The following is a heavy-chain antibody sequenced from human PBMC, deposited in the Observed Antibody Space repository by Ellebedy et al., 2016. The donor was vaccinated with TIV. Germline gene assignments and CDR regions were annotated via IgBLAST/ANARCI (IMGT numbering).Heavy chain of an antibody. CDR2: IKEDGSEK. V-gene: IGHV3-7*04. J-gene: IGHJ4*02. D-gene: IGHD3-22*01. CDR1: RFTFSTYW. Sequence: GGSLRLSXAASRFTFSTYWMSWVRQSLGKGLEWVANIKEDGSEKKYMDSVKGRFTISRDNAKSTLYLQMNSLGAEDTAVYYCARGPYYSDPSAPYAHYWGQGTLVTVSS. CDR3: ARGPYYSDPSAPYAHY.